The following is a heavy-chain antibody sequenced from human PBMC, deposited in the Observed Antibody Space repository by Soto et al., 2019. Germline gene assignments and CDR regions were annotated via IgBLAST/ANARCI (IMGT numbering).Heavy chain of an antibody. CDR1: GYNFVGYY. Sequence: ASVKVSCKASGYNFVGYYIHWVRQARGQGLEWMGWINPNGGDTKFAQNFQGWVTMTRDTSISTVYMEMSRLKSNDTAIYFCARGLHLEVGGRVVVPAVPYYFDSWGKGTLVTVSS. V-gene: IGHV1-2*04. CDR3: ARGLHLEVGGRVVVPAVPYYFDS. D-gene: IGHD2-21*02. CDR2: INPNGGDT. J-gene: IGHJ4*02.